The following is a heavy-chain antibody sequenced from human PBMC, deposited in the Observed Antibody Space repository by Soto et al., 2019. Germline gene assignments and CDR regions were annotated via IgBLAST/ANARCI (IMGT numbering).Heavy chain of an antibody. V-gene: IGHV3-23*01. J-gene: IGHJ6*02. Sequence: QPWGSLRLSFAASGFTFSSYAMSWVRQAPGKGLEWVSAISGSGGSTYYADSVKGRFTISRDNSKNTLYLQMNSLRAEDTAVYYCAKVRTPEPYYYYYGMDVWGQGTTVTVSS. D-gene: IGHD1-26*01. CDR1: GFTFSSYA. CDR2: ISGSGGST. CDR3: AKVRTPEPYYYYYGMDV.